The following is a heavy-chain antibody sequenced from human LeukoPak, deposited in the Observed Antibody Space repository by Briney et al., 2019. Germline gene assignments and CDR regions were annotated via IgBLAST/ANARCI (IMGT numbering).Heavy chain of an antibody. CDR2: ISGSGGST. V-gene: IGHV3-23*01. CDR1: GFTFSTYA. CDR3: ARDNDAFDI. Sequence: GGSLRLSCAASGFTFSTYAMSWVRQAPGKGLEWVSTISGSGGSTYYADSVKGRFTISRDNAKNSLYLQMNSLRAEDTAVYYCARDNDAFDIWGQGTMVTVSS. J-gene: IGHJ3*02.